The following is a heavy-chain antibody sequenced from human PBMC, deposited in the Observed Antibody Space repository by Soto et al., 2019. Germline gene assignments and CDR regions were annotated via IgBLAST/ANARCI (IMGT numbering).Heavy chain of an antibody. V-gene: IGHV1-24*01. J-gene: IGHJ6*02. Sequence: ASVKVSCKVSGYTLTELSMHWVRQAPGKGLEWMGGFDPEDGETIYAQKFQGRVTMTEDTSTDTAYMELSSLRSEDTAVYYCATLGCVTMVRGVSYGMDVWGQGTTVTVSS. D-gene: IGHD3-10*01. CDR1: GYTLTELS. CDR2: FDPEDGET. CDR3: ATLGCVTMVRGVSYGMDV.